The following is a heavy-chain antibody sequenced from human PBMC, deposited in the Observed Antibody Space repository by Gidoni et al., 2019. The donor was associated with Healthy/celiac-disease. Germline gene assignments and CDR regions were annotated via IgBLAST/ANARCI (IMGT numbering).Heavy chain of an antibody. Sequence: EVQLLESGGGLVQPGGSLRLSCAASGFTFSSYAMSWVRQAPGKGLEWVSAISGSGGSTYYADSVKGRFTISRDNSKNTLYLQMNSLRAEDTAVYYCRSFSYYYDSSGYYSGAFDIWGQGTMVTVSS. D-gene: IGHD3-22*01. V-gene: IGHV3-23*01. CDR3: RSFSYYYDSSGYYSGAFDI. CDR1: GFTFSSYA. J-gene: IGHJ3*02. CDR2: ISGSGGST.